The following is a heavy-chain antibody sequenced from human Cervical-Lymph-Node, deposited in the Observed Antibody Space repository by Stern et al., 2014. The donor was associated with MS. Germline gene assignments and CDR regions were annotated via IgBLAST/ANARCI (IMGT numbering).Heavy chain of an antibody. V-gene: IGHV3-7*04. J-gene: IGHJ4*02. D-gene: IGHD6-13*01. CDR3: VRGSRSWYPLYYFDY. CDR2: IKQDGSER. Sequence: VQLVESGEGLVQPGGSLRLSCAASGFTFSTYWMSWVRQAPGKGLEWVANIKQDGSERYYGDSVKGRFTISRDNAENSLYLQMHSLRGEDTAVYYCVRGSRSWYPLYYFDYWGQGTQVTVSS. CDR1: GFTFSTYW.